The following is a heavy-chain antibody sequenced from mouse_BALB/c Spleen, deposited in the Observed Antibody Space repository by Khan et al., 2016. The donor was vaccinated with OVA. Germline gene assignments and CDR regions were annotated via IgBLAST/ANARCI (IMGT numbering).Heavy chain of an antibody. J-gene: IGHJ4*01. CDR1: GFSLSRYS. CDR2: IWGGGST. D-gene: IGHD2-4*01. V-gene: IGHV2-6-4*01. CDR3: ATTYYEYDGYYAVDY. Sequence: QVQLKQSGPGLVAPSQSLSITCTVSGFSLSRYSVHWVRQPPGKGLEWLGMIWGGGSTDYNSAPKSRLSISKDNSKSQVFLKMNSCQNDDTATYYCATTYYEYDGYYAVDYWGPGTSVTVSS.